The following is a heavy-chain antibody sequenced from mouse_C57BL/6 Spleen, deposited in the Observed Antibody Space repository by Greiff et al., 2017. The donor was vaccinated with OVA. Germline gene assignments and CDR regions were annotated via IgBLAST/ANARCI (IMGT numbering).Heavy chain of an antibody. V-gene: IGHV14-3*01. CDR3: ARDHQEDGYHGGAMDY. CDR1: GFNIKNTY. D-gene: IGHD2-3*01. Sequence: EVQLQESVAELVRPGASVKLSCTASGFNIKNTYMHWVKQRPEQGLEWIGRIDPANGNTKYAPKFQGKATITADTSSNTAYLQLSSLTSEDTAIYYCARDHQEDGYHGGAMDYWGQGTSVTVSS. CDR2: IDPANGNT. J-gene: IGHJ4*01.